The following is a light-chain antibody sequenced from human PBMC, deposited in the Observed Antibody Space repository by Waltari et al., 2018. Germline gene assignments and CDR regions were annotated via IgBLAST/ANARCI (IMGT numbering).Light chain of an antibody. CDR1: QSDSSIY. Sequence: EIVLTQSPGTLSLSPGERATLSCRASQSDSSIYLAWYQQKPGQTPRHLTHGASSRATVIPDRFSGSGSGTDFTLTISRLEPEDSAVYYCQQYVSSPLTFGGGTKVEIK. V-gene: IGKV3-20*01. J-gene: IGKJ4*01. CDR3: QQYVSSPLT. CDR2: GAS.